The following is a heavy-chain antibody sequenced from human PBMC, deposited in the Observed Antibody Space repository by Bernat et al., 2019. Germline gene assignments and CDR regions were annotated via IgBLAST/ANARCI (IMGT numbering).Heavy chain of an antibody. J-gene: IGHJ5*02. CDR2: IGTSDDT. Sequence: EVHLLESGGGLVQPGGSLRLSCAASGFTFSNYAMSWVRQAPGKGLEWVSTIGTSDDTYYVDSVRGRFTFSRDNSKRMLYLQMNSLRADDTAVYYCARDLLGQQLVLFNWFDPWGQGTLVTVSS. CDR3: ARDLLGQQLVLFNWFDP. CDR1: GFTFSNYA. V-gene: IGHV3-23*01. D-gene: IGHD6-13*01.